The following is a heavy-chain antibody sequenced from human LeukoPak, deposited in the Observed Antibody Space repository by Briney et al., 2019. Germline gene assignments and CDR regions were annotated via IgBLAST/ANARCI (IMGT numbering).Heavy chain of an antibody. CDR3: ARAGYSYVRAFDI. Sequence: GGSLRLSCAASGFTFSDHYMGWVRQAPGKGLEWVGRTRNKANSYTTEYAASVKGRFTISRDDSKNSLYLQMNSLRAEDTAVYYCARAGYSYVRAFDIWGQGTMVTVSS. J-gene: IGHJ3*02. D-gene: IGHD5-18*01. CDR1: GFTFSDHY. CDR2: TRNKANSYTT. V-gene: IGHV3-72*01.